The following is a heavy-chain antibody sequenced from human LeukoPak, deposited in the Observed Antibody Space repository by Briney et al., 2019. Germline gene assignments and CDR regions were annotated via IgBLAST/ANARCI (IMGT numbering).Heavy chain of an antibody. CDR1: GGSISGSTDY. V-gene: IGHV4-39*01. CDR2: LYYSGNT. Sequence: SEALSLTCSVSGGSISGSTDYWGWLRQPPGKGLEWIGSLYYSGNTYDTPSLKRRVTISVDTSNNQFSLKVTSVTAADTAVYYCARALGYCYGGSCYSPSLYYYYSYMDVWGKGTTVTVSS. J-gene: IGHJ6*03. CDR3: ARALGYCYGGSCYSPSLYYYYSYMDV. D-gene: IGHD2-15*01.